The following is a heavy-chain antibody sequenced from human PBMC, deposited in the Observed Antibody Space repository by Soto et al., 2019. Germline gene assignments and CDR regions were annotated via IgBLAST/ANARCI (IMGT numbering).Heavy chain of an antibody. CDR3: ARDGRDGYKKNLFDP. Sequence: SETLSLTCTVSGGSISSGGYYWSWIRQHPGKGLEWIGYIYYSGSTYYNPSLKSRVTISVDTSKNQFSLKLSSVTAADTAVYYCARDGRDGYKKNLFDPWGQGTLVTVSS. D-gene: IGHD5-12*01. V-gene: IGHV4-31*03. J-gene: IGHJ5*02. CDR2: IYYSGST. CDR1: GGSISSGGYY.